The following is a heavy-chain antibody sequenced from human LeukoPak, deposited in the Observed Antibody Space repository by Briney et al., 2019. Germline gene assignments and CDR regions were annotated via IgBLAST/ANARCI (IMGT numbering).Heavy chain of an antibody. Sequence: SETLSLTCTVSGGSISTYYWSWIRQPPGKGLEWIGYIHYSGSTNYNPFLKSRVTISVDTSKNQFSLKLTSVTAADTAVYYCARHGTISSESYFDYWGQGALVTVSS. D-gene: IGHD1-14*01. CDR1: GGSISTYY. CDR3: ARHGTISSESYFDY. V-gene: IGHV4-59*08. J-gene: IGHJ4*02. CDR2: IHYSGST.